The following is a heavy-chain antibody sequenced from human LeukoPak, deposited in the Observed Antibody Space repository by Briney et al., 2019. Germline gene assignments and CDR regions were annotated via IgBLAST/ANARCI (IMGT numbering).Heavy chain of an antibody. CDR1: GFSLSNYV. V-gene: IGHV3-23*01. Sequence: PGGSLSHSCSASGFSLSNYVMNWVRQAPGKGLEWVSGISDSGGTTYYADSVKGRFTISRDNSKNTLYLQMNSLTAEDTAVYYCAKDRQRFCSRYLDYWGQGALVTVSS. D-gene: IGHD3-3*02. J-gene: IGHJ4*02. CDR2: ISDSGGTT. CDR3: AKDRQRFCSRYLDY.